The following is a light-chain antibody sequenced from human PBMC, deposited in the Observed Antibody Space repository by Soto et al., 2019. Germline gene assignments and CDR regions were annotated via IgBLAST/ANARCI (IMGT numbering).Light chain of an antibody. Sequence: AIQLTQSPSSLSASVGDRVTITCLASQGISSALAWYQQKPGKAPKLLIYDASSLESGVPSRFRGSGSGTDFTITIRSLKPEDFANYYCQQFNSYTHFGGGTKVDIK. V-gene: IGKV1-13*02. CDR1: QGISSA. CDR2: DAS. J-gene: IGKJ4*01. CDR3: QQFNSYTH.